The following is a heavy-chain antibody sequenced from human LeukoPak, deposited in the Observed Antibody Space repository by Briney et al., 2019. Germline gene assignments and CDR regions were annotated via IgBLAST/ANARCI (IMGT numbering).Heavy chain of an antibody. D-gene: IGHD3-10*01. Sequence: ASVKVSCKASGYTFTSYGISWVRQAPGQGLEWMGWVSAYNGNTNYAQKLQGRVTMTTDTSTSTDYMELRSLRSDDTAVYYCARDLEFYGSGSPPFDYWGQGTLVTVSS. CDR2: VSAYNGNT. V-gene: IGHV1-18*01. J-gene: IGHJ4*02. CDR1: GYTFTSYG. CDR3: ARDLEFYGSGSPPFDY.